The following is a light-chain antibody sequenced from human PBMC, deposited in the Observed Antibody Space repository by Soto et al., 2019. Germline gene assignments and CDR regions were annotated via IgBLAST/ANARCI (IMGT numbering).Light chain of an antibody. V-gene: IGKV3-20*01. Sequence: EMVLTQSPATLSLSPGERATLSCRASQSVSSYLAWYQQKPGQAPRLLISDASDRAAGVPVRFSGSGSGTDFTLTINRLEPEDFALYYCQQYGSSPPTFGQGTKVDIK. CDR3: QQYGSSPPT. CDR1: QSVSSY. CDR2: DAS. J-gene: IGKJ1*01.